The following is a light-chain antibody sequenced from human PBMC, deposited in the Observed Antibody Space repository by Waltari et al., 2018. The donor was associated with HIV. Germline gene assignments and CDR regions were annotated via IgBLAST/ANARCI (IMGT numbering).Light chain of an antibody. CDR1: SSNIENHT. CDR3: VGWDSSLSAYV. Sequence: QSFLTQPPSASGTPGQTVTISCSGSSSNIENHTVYWYQQLPGMTPKHLLYKNFLRPSGVPDRFAASKSGTSASLTISGLRSADEADYYCVGWDSSLSAYVFGAGTKVAVL. V-gene: IGLV1-47*01. J-gene: IGLJ1*01. CDR2: KNF.